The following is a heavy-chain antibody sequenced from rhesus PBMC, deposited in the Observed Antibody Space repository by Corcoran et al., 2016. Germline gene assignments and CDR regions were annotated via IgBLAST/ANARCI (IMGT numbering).Heavy chain of an antibody. D-gene: IGHD1-7*02. CDR1: GFTFSGYW. CDR3: TRDTSITGTWYGLDS. V-gene: IGHV3S19*01. CDR2: ISNEKSRT. Sequence: EVQLVESGGGLVQPGGSLRLSCAASGFTFSGYWLYWVRQAPGKGLEWVSRISNEKSRTYYADTGKGRFTISRENAKNSLSLQMNSLRAEDTAVYYCTRDTSITGTWYGLDSWGQGVVVTVSS. J-gene: IGHJ6*01.